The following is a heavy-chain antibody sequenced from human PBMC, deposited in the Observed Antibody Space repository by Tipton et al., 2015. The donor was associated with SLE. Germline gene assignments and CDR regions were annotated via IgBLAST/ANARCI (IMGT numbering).Heavy chain of an antibody. CDR3: ARDLLGYDGYYYGMDV. J-gene: IGHJ6*02. V-gene: IGHV4-34*01. CDR2: INHSGST. CDR1: GGSFSGYY. D-gene: IGHD3-22*01. Sequence: TLSLTCAVYGGSFSGYYWSWIRQPPGKGLEWIGEINHSGSTNYNPSLKSRVTISVDTSKNQFSLKLSSVTAADTAVYYCARDLLGYDGYYYGMDVWGQGTTVTVSS.